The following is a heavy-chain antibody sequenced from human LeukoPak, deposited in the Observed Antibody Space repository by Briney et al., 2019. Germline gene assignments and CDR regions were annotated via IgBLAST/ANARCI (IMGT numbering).Heavy chain of an antibody. J-gene: IGHJ4*02. CDR2: ISSSSSYI. CDR3: ARDHHLIRGLFDY. V-gene: IGHV3-21*01. D-gene: IGHD3-10*01. CDR1: GFTVSNNY. Sequence: PGGSLRLSCAASGFTVSNNYMNWVRQAPGKGLEWVSSISSSSSYIYYADSVKGRFTISRDNAKNSLSLQMNGLRAEDTAVYYCARDHHLIRGLFDYWGQGTLVTVSS.